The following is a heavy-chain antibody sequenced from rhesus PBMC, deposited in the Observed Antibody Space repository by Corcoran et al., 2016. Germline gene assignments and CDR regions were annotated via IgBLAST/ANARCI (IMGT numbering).Heavy chain of an antibody. CDR3: AKGSSGSYVEYFEF. V-gene: IGHV4S14*01. CDR2: ISGSDGDI. Sequence: QVQLQESGPGLVKPSETLSLTCAVSGYSISSNYYWSWIRQSPGKGLEWFGGISGSDGDIDLTPALKSRVTLSVDTSKTQFSVKLISVTAADTATYYCAKGSSGSYVEYFEFCGQGALVTVSS. J-gene: IGHJ1*01. D-gene: IGHD6-25*01. CDR1: GYSISSNYY.